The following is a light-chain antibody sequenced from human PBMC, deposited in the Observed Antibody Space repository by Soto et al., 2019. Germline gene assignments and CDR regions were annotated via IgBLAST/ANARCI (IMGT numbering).Light chain of an antibody. V-gene: IGKV3-20*01. CDR3: HRRQSWPRT. CDR2: GAS. CDR1: QSVSSNN. J-gene: IGKJ1*01. Sequence: EIVLTQSPGTLSLSPGERATLSCRASQSVSSNNLAWYQQRPGQAPRVVIYGASTRATGIPERFSGSGSGADFTLTISDVQPEDFALYYCHRRQSWPRTFGQGTKV.